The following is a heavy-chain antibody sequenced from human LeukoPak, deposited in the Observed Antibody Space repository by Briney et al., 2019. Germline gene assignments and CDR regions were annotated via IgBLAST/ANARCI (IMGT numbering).Heavy chain of an antibody. CDR1: GFTFSSYA. CDR3: ARGQGSSWYTY. CDR2: ISGSGGST. Sequence: GGSLRLSCAASGFTFSSYAMSWVRQAPGKGLEWVSAISGSGGSTYYADSVKGRFTISRDNSKNTLYLQMNSLRAEDTAVYYCARGQGSSWYTYWGQGTLVTVSS. J-gene: IGHJ4*02. V-gene: IGHV3-23*01. D-gene: IGHD6-13*01.